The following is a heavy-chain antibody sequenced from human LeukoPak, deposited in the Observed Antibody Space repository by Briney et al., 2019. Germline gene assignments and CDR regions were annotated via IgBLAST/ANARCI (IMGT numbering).Heavy chain of an antibody. J-gene: IGHJ6*02. D-gene: IGHD5-18*01. Sequence: GGSLRLSCAVSGFTFSSYSMNWVRQAPGKGLEWVSSISSSSSYIYYADSVKGRSTISRDNAKKSLYLQMNSLRAEDTAVYYCARDRGYSYGNQYGMDVWGQGTTVTVSS. CDR1: GFTFSSYS. CDR2: ISSSSSYI. CDR3: ARDRGYSYGNQYGMDV. V-gene: IGHV3-21*01.